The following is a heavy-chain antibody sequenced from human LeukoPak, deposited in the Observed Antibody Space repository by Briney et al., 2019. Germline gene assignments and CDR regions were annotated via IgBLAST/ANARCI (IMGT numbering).Heavy chain of an antibody. CDR1: GFTFSSYA. CDR3: ARDLTGGYSYGY. J-gene: IGHJ4*02. D-gene: IGHD5-18*01. CDR2: ISYDGSNK. V-gene: IGHV3-30*04. Sequence: TGGSLRLSCAASGFTFSSYAMHWVRQAPGKGLEWVAVISYDGSNKYYADSVKGRFTISRDNSKNTLYLQMNSLRAEDTAVYYCARDLTGGYSYGYWGQGTLVTVSS.